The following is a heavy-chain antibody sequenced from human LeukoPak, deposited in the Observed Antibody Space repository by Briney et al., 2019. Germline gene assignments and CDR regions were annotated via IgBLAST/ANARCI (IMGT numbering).Heavy chain of an antibody. Sequence: GESLKIPCQASGYSFTSSWIGWARQMPGKGLEWMAIINPGDSDTRYSPSFQGQVTISADKSISIVYLQWGSLKASDTAMYYCARQPGAGWFDPWGQGTLVTVSS. CDR2: INPGDSDT. D-gene: IGHD3-10*01. V-gene: IGHV5-51*01. CDR3: ARQPGAGWFDP. CDR1: GYSFTSSW. J-gene: IGHJ5*02.